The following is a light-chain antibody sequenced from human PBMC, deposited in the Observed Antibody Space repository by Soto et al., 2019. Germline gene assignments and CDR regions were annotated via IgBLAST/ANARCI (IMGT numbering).Light chain of an antibody. CDR3: CSYAVSNTYL. CDR2: EVT. V-gene: IGLV2-23*02. Sequence: LTQPASVSASPGQSITISCTGTDSDVGSHNLVSWYQLHPGKAPKLMIYEVTKRPSGVTNRFSGSKSGNTASLTIAGLQAEDEADYYCCSYAVSNTYLFGDGTKVTVL. CDR1: DSDVGSHNL. J-gene: IGLJ1*01.